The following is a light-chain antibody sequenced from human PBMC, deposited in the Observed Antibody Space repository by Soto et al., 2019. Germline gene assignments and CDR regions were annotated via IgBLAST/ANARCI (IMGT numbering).Light chain of an antibody. CDR2: KDT. V-gene: IGLV3-25*03. J-gene: IGLJ2*01. CDR3: QSADTSGSSVL. CDR1: TLPRQY. Sequence: SYELTQPPSVSVSPGQTATITCSGDTLPRQYVYWFQQRPGQAPVPIIYKDTERPSGIPERFSGSSSETAVTLTISGVQAEDEADYYCQSADTSGSSVLFGGGTKLTVL.